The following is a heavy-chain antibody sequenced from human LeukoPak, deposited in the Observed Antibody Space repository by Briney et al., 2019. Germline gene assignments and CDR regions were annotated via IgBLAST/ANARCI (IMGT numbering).Heavy chain of an antibody. V-gene: IGHV3-66*01. CDR2: IYSGGST. Sequence: GGPLRLSCTASGFTVNSNYTSWVRQSPGKGLEWVTVIYSGGSTYYADSVKGRFTISRDNSKNTLYLQMTSLRAEDTAVYYCAREYSGYDSVSGYFDYWGQGTLVTVSS. CDR3: AREYSGYDSVSGYFDY. D-gene: IGHD5-12*01. J-gene: IGHJ4*02. CDR1: GFTVNSNY.